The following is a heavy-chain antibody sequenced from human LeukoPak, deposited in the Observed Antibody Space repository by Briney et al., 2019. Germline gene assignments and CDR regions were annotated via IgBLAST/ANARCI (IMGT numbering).Heavy chain of an antibody. J-gene: IGHJ4*02. Sequence: GGSLRLSCAASGFTFSNAWMSWVRQAPGKGLEWVANIKQDGSEKYYVDSVKGRFTISRDNAKNSLYQQMNSLRAEDTAVYYCARLFRGYSGYDYFDYWGQGTLVTVSS. D-gene: IGHD5-12*01. CDR3: ARLFRGYSGYDYFDY. CDR2: IKQDGSEK. CDR1: GFTFSNAW. V-gene: IGHV3-7*01.